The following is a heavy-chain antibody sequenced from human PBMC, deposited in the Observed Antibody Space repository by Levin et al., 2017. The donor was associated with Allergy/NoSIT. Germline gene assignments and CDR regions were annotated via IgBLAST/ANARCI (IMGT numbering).Heavy chain of an antibody. CDR3: ARVPSYYYDSTLDV. Sequence: SETLSLTCTVSGGSVSSGSYYWSWIRQPPGKGLEWIGYIYYSGSTNYNPSLKSRVTISVDTSKNQFSLKLSSVTAADTAVYYCARVPSYYYDSTLDVWGQGTTVTVSS. V-gene: IGHV4-61*01. CDR2: IYYSGST. J-gene: IGHJ6*02. CDR1: GGSVSSGSYY. D-gene: IGHD3-22*01.